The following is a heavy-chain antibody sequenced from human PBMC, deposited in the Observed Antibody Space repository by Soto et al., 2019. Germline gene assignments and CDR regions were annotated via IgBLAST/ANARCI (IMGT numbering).Heavy chain of an antibody. Sequence: EVQLVESGGGLVKPGGSLRLSCAASGFTFSNAWMSWVRQAPGKGLEWVGRIKSKTDGGTTDYAAPVKGRFTISRDDSKNTLYLQMNRLKTEVTAVYYCTTGYCSGGSCYLDYWGQGTLVTLSS. CDR2: IKSKTDGGTT. J-gene: IGHJ4*02. D-gene: IGHD2-15*01. V-gene: IGHV3-15*01. CDR1: GFTFSNAW. CDR3: TTGYCSGGSCYLDY.